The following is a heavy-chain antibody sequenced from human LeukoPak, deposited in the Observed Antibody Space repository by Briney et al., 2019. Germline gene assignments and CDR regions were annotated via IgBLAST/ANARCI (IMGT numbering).Heavy chain of an antibody. V-gene: IGHV4-4*02. J-gene: IGHJ4*02. D-gene: IGHD5-18*01. CDR2: IYHMRST. CDR3: ARGNVDTAMGRDY. Sequence: SGTLSLTCAVSGGPISSSNWWSWVRQPPGEGLEWIGEIYHMRSTNYNPSLKSRVTISVDKSKNQFSLILSSVTAADTAVYYCARGNVDTAMGRDYWGQGTLVTVSS. CDR1: GGPISSSNW.